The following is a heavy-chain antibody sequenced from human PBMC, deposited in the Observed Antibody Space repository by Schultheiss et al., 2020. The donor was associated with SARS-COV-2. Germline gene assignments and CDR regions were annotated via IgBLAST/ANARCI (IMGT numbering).Heavy chain of an antibody. V-gene: IGHV1-2*06. CDR2: INPNSGGT. J-gene: IGHJ6*02. CDR3: ARVFCSSTSCYSSAWGMDV. CDR1: GYTFTDYV. Sequence: ASVKVSCKASGYTFTDYVMHWVRQAPGQGLEWMGRINPNSGGTNYAQKFQGRVTMTRDTSISTAYMELSRLRSDDTAVYYCARVFCSSTSCYSSAWGMDVWGQGTTVTVSS. D-gene: IGHD2-2*01.